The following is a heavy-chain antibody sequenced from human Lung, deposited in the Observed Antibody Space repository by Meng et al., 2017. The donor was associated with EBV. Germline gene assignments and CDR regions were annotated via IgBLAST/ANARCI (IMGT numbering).Heavy chain of an antibody. J-gene: IGHJ5*02. Sequence: QVQLQESGPGLVQPSHTLSLTCTVSGGSISSGGYYLSWIRHHPGKGLECIGYIYYSGSTYYNPSLKSLVTISVDTSKNQFSLKLSSVTAADTAVYYCARVVAGRYNWFDPWGQGTLVTVSS. V-gene: IGHV4-31*01. CDR3: ARVVAGRYNWFDP. CDR2: IYYSGST. D-gene: IGHD6-6*01. CDR1: GGSISSGGYY.